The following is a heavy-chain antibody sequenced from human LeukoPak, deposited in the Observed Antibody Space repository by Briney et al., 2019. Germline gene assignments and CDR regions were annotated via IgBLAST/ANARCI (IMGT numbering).Heavy chain of an antibody. D-gene: IGHD3-9*01. CDR3: ARTLRYFDWLPHTPSYYYYYMDV. CDR1: GGSISSGTYY. Sequence: SETLSLTCTVSGGSISSGTYYWSWIRQPAGKGLEWIGRIYTSGSTYYNPSLKSRVTISVDTSKNQFSLKLSSVTAADAAVYYCARTLRYFDWLPHTPSYYYYYMDVWGKGTTVIVSS. J-gene: IGHJ6*03. V-gene: IGHV4-61*02. CDR2: IYTSGST.